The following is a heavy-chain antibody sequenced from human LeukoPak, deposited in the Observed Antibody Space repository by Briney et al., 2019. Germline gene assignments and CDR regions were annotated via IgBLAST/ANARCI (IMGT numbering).Heavy chain of an antibody. Sequence: GGSLRLSCAASGFTFSSYSMNWVRQAPGKGLEWVSSISSSSSYIYYADSVKGRFTISRDNAKNSLYLQMNSLRAEDTALYYCARASGSYGDAFDIWGQGTMVTVSS. CDR1: GFTFSSYS. CDR3: ARASGSYGDAFDI. D-gene: IGHD1-26*01. J-gene: IGHJ3*02. CDR2: ISSSSSYI. V-gene: IGHV3-21*04.